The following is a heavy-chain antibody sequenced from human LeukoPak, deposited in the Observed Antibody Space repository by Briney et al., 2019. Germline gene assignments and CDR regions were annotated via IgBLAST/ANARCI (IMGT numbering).Heavy chain of an antibody. CDR2: INPNSGGT. D-gene: IGHD3-22*01. CDR3: ARRQSYYDSSAVGDWFDP. Sequence: ASVKVSCKASGYTFTGYYIHWVRQAPGQGLEWMGRINPNSGGTNYAQKFQGRVTMTRDTSISTAYMELSRLGSDDTAVYYCARRQSYYDSSAVGDWFDPWGQGTLVTVSS. CDR1: GYTFTGYY. V-gene: IGHV1-2*06. J-gene: IGHJ5*02.